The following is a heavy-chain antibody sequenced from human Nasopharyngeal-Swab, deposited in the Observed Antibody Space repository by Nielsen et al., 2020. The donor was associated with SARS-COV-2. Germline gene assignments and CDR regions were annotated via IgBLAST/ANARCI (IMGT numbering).Heavy chain of an antibody. J-gene: IGHJ6*02. Sequence: PGQGLVWVSRINSDGSSTSYADSVKGRFTISRDNAKNTLYLQMNSLRAEDTAVYYCARMGTYYYDLLYGMDVWGQGTTVTVSS. CDR3: ARMGTYYYDLLYGMDV. CDR2: INSDGSST. D-gene: IGHD3-22*01. V-gene: IGHV3-74*01.